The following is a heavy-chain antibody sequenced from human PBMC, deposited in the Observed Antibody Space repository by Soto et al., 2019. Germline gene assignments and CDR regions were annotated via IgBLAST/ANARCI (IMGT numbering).Heavy chain of an antibody. D-gene: IGHD4-4*01. CDR2: IYYSGST. J-gene: IGHJ6*02. V-gene: IGHV4-31*03. CDR1: GGSISSGGYY. CDR3: ARDHSNPYYYGMDV. Sequence: QVQLQESGPGLVKPSQTLSLTCTVSGGSISSGGYYWSWIRQHPGKGLEWIGYIYYSGSTYYNPSLKSRVTISVDTSKNQFALKLSSVTAADTAVYYCARDHSNPYYYGMDVWGQGTTVTVSS.